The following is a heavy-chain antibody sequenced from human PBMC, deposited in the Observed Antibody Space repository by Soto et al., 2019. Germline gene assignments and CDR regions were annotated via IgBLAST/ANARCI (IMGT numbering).Heavy chain of an antibody. CDR1: GFTFTNYA. J-gene: IGHJ6*02. CDR2: IIPIFGTP. V-gene: IGHV1-69*12. CDR3: ARERSVGYCSTTTCPKPFYCYAMDV. D-gene: IGHD2-2*01. Sequence: QVQLVQSGAGVKKPGSSLKVSCKASGFTFTNYAFSWVRQAPGQGPEWMGGIIPIFGTPDYAQKFQGRVIITADESTRTVSMELNSLRSDDTDVYYCARERSVGYCSTTTCPKPFYCYAMDVWGQGTTVTVSS.